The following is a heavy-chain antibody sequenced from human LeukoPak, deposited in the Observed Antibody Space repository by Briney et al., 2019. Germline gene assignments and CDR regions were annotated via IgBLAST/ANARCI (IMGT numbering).Heavy chain of an antibody. V-gene: IGHV1-24*01. CDR3: ARAGGRSWFDP. CDR1: GYTLTELS. CDR2: FDPEDGKT. J-gene: IGHJ5*02. Sequence: ASVKVSCKVSGYTLTELSMHWVRQAPGKGLEWMGGFDPEDGKTLYAQKFQGRVTMTEDTSIDTAYMELSSLISEDTAVYYCARAGGRSWFDPWGQGTLVTVSS.